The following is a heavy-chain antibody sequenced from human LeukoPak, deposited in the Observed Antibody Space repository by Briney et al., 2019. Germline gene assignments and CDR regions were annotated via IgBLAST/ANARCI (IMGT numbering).Heavy chain of an antibody. Sequence: ASVKVSCKASGGTFSSYAISWVRQAPGQGLEWMGGIIPIFGTANYAQKFQGRVTITADESTSTAYMELSSLRSEDTAVYYCARVDVDTAMVPDYWGQGTLVTVSS. CDR3: ARVDVDTAMVPDY. D-gene: IGHD5-18*01. J-gene: IGHJ4*02. CDR2: IIPIFGTA. V-gene: IGHV1-69*13. CDR1: GGTFSSYA.